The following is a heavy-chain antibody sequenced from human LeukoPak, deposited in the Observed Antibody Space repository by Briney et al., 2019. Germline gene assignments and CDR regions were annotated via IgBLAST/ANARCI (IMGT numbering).Heavy chain of an antibody. CDR3: ARENWRDGYVGSK. J-gene: IGHJ4*02. V-gene: IGHV4-30-2*01. Sequence: SQTLSLTCTVSGGSISSGGYYWSWIRQPPGKGLEWIGYIYHSGSTYYNPSLKSRVTISVDRSKNQFSLKLSSVTAADTAVYYCARENWRDGYVGSKWGQRTLVTVSS. D-gene: IGHD5-24*01. CDR2: IYHSGST. CDR1: GGSISSGGYY.